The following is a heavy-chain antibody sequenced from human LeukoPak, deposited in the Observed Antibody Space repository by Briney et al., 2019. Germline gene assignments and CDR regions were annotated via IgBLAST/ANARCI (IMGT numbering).Heavy chain of an antibody. Sequence: PGGSLRLFCAPSGFTFSSYEMNWVRQAAGKGLEWVSYISGSGSAKHYADSVKGRFTISRDNAQNSLYLQMNSLRAEDTAVYYCARDGGLEGDAFDIWGQGTMVTVSS. D-gene: IGHD1-1*01. V-gene: IGHV3-48*03. J-gene: IGHJ3*02. CDR3: ARDGGLEGDAFDI. CDR2: ISGSGSAK. CDR1: GFTFSSYE.